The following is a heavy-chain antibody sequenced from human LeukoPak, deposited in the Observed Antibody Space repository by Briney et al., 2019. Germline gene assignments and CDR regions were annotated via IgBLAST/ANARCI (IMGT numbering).Heavy chain of an antibody. J-gene: IGHJ4*02. Sequence: GGSLRLSCAASGFTLDDYGMSWVRQAPGKGLEWVSGINWNGGSTGYADSVKGRFTISRDSAKNSLYLQMNSLRAEDTALYYCARYSRLGLWFGEPFDYWGQGTLVTVSS. D-gene: IGHD3-10*01. CDR1: GFTLDDYG. V-gene: IGHV3-20*04. CDR3: ARYSRLGLWFGEPFDY. CDR2: INWNGGST.